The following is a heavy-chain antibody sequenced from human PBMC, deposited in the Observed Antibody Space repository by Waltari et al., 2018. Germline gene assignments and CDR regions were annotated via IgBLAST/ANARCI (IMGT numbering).Heavy chain of an antibody. J-gene: IGHJ4*02. CDR1: GFTFSSYE. Sequence: EVQLVESGGGLVQPGGSLRLSCAASGFTFSSYEMNWVRQAPRTGLEWVSYISSSGSTIYYADSVKGRFTISRDNAKNSLYLQMNSLRAEDTAVYYCATIPTYYDILTGYYPNYYFDYWGQGTLVTVSS. V-gene: IGHV3-48*03. CDR3: ATIPTYYDILTGYYPNYYFDY. CDR2: ISSSGSTI. D-gene: IGHD3-9*01.